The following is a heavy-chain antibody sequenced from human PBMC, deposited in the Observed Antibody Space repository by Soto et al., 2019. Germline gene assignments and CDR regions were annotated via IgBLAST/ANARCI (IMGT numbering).Heavy chain of an antibody. CDR2: IRSKAYGGKT. CDR3: TGEDISGGLDPPRKNEYYFDY. CDR1: GFTFGDYA. D-gene: IGHD3-22*01. J-gene: IGHJ4*02. V-gene: IGHV3-49*03. Sequence: GGSLRLSCTASGFTFGDYAMSWFRQAPGKGLEWVGFIRSKAYGGKTEYAASVKGRFTIPRDDSKSIAYLQMKTLKTGDTAVYYCTGEDISGGLDPPRKNEYYFDYWGQGTLVTVSS.